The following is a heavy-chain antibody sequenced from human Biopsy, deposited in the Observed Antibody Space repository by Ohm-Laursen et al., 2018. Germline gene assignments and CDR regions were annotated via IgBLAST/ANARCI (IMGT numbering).Heavy chain of an antibody. CDR3: ARDVVGRGASFFDF. V-gene: IGHV1-18*01. J-gene: IGHJ4*02. Sequence: GSSVKVSCRASGYTFGNYGISWVRQAPGQGLERMGWISVYNGNTDYPHKFQGRVTLTTDTSTSTAYMELRSLTSDDTAIYYSARDVVGRGASFFDFWGQGTSVTVSS. CDR2: ISVYNGNT. CDR1: GYTFGNYG. D-gene: IGHD1-26*01.